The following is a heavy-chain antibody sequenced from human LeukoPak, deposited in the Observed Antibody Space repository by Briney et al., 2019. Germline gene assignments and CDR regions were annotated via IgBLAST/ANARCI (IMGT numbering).Heavy chain of an antibody. J-gene: IGHJ4*02. D-gene: IGHD6-13*01. CDR1: GGSISSGSYY. CDR3: ARGEKIAAFVY. Sequence: SETLSLTCTVSGGSISSGSYYWSWIRQPAGKGLEWIGRIYTSGSTNYNPSLKSRVTISVDTSKNQFSLKLSSVTAADTAVYYCARGEKIAAFVYWGQGTLVTVSS. V-gene: IGHV4-61*02. CDR2: IYTSGST.